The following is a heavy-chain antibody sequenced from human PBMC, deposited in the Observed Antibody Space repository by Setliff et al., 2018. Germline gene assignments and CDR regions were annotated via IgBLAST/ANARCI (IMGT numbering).Heavy chain of an antibody. V-gene: IGHV1-69*05. CDR3: VREGVDTRSSTDYRYYMDV. CDR1: GDTFRSYG. CDR2: TIPMFGST. J-gene: IGHJ6*03. Sequence: ASVKVSCKASGDTFRSYGISWVRQAPGQGLEWMGGTIPMFGSTSYAQKFQGRVTIITDESTTTAYMELSSLGSEDTAVYYCVREGVDTRSSTDYRYYMDVWGKGTTV. D-gene: IGHD5-18*01.